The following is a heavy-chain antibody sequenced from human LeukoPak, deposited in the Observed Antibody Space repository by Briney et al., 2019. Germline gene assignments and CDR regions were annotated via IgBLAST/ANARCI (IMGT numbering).Heavy chain of an antibody. CDR1: GYTFTSYG. J-gene: IGHJ5*02. CDR3: ARDLLVGLVAAAGFDP. CDR2: ISAYNGNT. D-gene: IGHD6-13*01. Sequence: ASVKVSCKASGYTFTSYGISWVRQAPGQGLEWMGWISAYNGNTNYAQKLQGRVTMTTDTSTSTAYMELRSLRSDDTAVYYCARDLLVGLVAAAGFDPWGQGTLVTVSS. V-gene: IGHV1-18*01.